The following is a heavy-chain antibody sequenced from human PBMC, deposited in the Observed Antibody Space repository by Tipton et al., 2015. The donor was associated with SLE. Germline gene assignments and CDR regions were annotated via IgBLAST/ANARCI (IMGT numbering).Heavy chain of an antibody. J-gene: IGHJ6*02. CDR1: GFTFSNAW. CDR2: IKSKTDGGTT. V-gene: IGHV3-15*01. D-gene: IGHD6-13*01. Sequence: SLRLSCAASGFTFSNAWMSWVRQAPGKGLEWVGRIKSKTDGGTTDYAAPVKGRFTISRDDSKNTLYLQMNSLRPEDTGLYYCARGDVGSLPSYGMDVWGQGTTVTVSS. CDR3: ARGDVGSLPSYGMDV.